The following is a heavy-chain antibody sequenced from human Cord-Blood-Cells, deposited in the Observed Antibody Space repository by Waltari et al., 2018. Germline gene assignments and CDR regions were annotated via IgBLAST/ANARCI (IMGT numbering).Heavy chain of an antibody. CDR3: AREGLGYCSSTSCYALDY. D-gene: IGHD2-2*01. Sequence: QVQLQQWGAGLLKPSETLSLTCAVYGGSFSGYYWSWIRQPPGKGLEWMGEINHSGSTNYNPSLKSRVTISVDTSKNQFSLKLSSVTAADTAVYYCAREGLGYCSSTSCYALDYWGQGTLVTVSS. CDR2: INHSGST. CDR1: GGSFSGYY. J-gene: IGHJ4*02. V-gene: IGHV4-34*01.